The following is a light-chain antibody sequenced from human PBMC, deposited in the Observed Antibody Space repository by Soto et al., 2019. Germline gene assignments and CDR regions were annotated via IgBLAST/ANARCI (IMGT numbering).Light chain of an antibody. J-gene: IGKJ5*01. V-gene: IGKV1-27*01. CDR1: RGIGNS. CDR3: QKYNTVPAT. CDR2: FAS. Sequence: DIQMTQSPSSLSASVGDRVTITCRASRGIGNSLAWYQQKPGTVPKLLIYFASTLQSGVPSRFSGSGSGTDFTLTISSLQPEDVATYYFQKYNTVPATFGPGTRLEIK.